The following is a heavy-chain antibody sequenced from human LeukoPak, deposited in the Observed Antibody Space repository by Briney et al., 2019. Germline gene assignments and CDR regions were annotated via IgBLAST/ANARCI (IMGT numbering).Heavy chain of an antibody. CDR3: ARDWWELPAL. J-gene: IGHJ4*02. Sequence: GGSLRLSCAASRFTFSSYSMNWVRQAPGKGLEWVSSISSSSSYIYYADSVKGRFAISRDNAKNSLYLQMNSLRAEDTAVYYCARDWWELPALWGQGTLVTVSS. V-gene: IGHV3-21*01. CDR2: ISSSSSYI. D-gene: IGHD1-26*01. CDR1: RFTFSSYS.